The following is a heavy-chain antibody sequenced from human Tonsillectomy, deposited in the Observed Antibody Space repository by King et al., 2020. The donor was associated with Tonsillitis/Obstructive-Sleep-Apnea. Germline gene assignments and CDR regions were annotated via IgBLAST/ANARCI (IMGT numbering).Heavy chain of an antibody. CDR2: ISYSGST. D-gene: IGHD3-3*01. Sequence: QLQESGPGLVKPSETLSLTCTVSGGSITSYYWSWIRQPPGKGLEWIGYISYSGSTNYNPSLKSRVTISVDTSKNQFSLRLSSVTAADTAVYYCARNGPIFGVVTALYYFYYWGQGTLVTVSS. CDR3: ARNGPIFGVVTALYYFYY. J-gene: IGHJ4*02. V-gene: IGHV4-59*01. CDR1: GGSITSYY.